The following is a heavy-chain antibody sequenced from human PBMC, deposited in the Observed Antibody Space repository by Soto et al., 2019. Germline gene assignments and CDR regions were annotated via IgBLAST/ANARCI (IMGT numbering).Heavy chain of an antibody. Sequence: EVQLLESGGGLVQPGGSLRLSCAGTGLTFSSYGMSWVRQAPGKGLEWVSTIRGSAGNANYSDSVKGRFTISRDDSTHTVQLQMTSLRPDDTAVYYCAKHLWFGESVFDPWGQGTLVVVSS. D-gene: IGHD3-10*01. CDR3: AKHLWFGESVFDP. CDR2: IRGSAGNA. V-gene: IGHV3-23*01. CDR1: GLTFSSYG. J-gene: IGHJ5*02.